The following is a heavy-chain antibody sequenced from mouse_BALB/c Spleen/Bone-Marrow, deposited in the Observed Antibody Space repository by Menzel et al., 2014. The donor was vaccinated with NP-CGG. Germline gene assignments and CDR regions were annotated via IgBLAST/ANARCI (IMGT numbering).Heavy chain of an antibody. V-gene: IGHV2-2*02. Sequence: VQRVESGPGLVRPSQSLSITCTVSGFSLTSYGVHWVRQSPGKGLEWLGVIWSGGSTDYNAAFISRLSISKDNSKSQVSFKMNSLQANDTAIYYCARNKDTTVGDYWGQGTTLTVSS. CDR2: IWSGGST. D-gene: IGHD1-1*01. J-gene: IGHJ2*01. CDR3: ARNKDTTVGDY. CDR1: GFSLTSYG.